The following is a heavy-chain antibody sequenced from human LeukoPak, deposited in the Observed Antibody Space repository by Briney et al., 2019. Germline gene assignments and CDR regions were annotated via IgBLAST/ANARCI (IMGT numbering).Heavy chain of an antibody. CDR3: ARDGHGDGILTGYSYFGMDV. CDR2: ISSGSSYI. Sequence: PGGSLRLSCAASGFTFSSYSMNWVRQAPGKGLEWVSSISSGSSYIYYADSVKGRFTISRDNAKNSLYLQMNSLRAEDTAVYFCARDGHGDGILTGYSYFGMDVWGQGTTVTVSS. CDR1: GFTFSSYS. V-gene: IGHV3-21*01. D-gene: IGHD3-9*01. J-gene: IGHJ6*02.